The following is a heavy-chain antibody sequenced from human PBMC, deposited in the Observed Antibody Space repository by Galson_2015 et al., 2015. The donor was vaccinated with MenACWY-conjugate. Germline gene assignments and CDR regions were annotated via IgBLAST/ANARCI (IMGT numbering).Heavy chain of an antibody. CDR2: INPSSGTT. Sequence: SVKVSCKASGYTSTTDSIHWVRQAPGQGLEWMGRINPSSGTTTYAQKFQGRVTMTRDTSYMELYSLLSEDTAVYYCVGWNSSGGREDFDYWGQGPLVPVPS. D-gene: IGHD2-15*01. CDR1: GYTSTTDS. J-gene: IGHJ4*02. V-gene: IGHV1-46*01. CDR3: VGWNSSGGREDFDY.